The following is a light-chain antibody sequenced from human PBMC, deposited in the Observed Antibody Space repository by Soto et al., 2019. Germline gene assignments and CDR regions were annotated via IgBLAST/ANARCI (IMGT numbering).Light chain of an antibody. CDR3: QQYNSYPLT. Sequence: DIQMTQSTSTLSASVGDRVTITCRASQSISSWLAWYQQKPGKAPNLLIYKASSLESGVPSRFSGSGSGTEFTLTISSLQPDDFATYYCQQYNSYPLTLGGGTKVEIK. CDR2: KAS. CDR1: QSISSW. J-gene: IGKJ4*01. V-gene: IGKV1-5*03.